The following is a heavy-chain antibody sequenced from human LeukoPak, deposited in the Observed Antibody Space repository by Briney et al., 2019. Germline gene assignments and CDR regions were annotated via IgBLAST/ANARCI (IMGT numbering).Heavy chain of an antibody. Sequence: PGRSLRLSCAASGFTFSSYAMHWVRQAPGKGLEWVTVISYDGSNEFYADSVKGRSTISRDNSKNTLYLQMNSLRAEDTAVYYCARDVSTDQGRRGYIFDYGMDVWGQGTTVTVSS. J-gene: IGHJ6*02. CDR2: ISYDGSNE. V-gene: IGHV3-30-3*01. D-gene: IGHD5-18*01. CDR3: ARDVSTDQGRRGYIFDYGMDV. CDR1: GFTFSSYA.